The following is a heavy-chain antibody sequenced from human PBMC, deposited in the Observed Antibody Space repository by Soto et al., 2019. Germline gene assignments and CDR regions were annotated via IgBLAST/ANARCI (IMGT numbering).Heavy chain of an antibody. J-gene: IGHJ4*02. CDR2: ISVSGGST. V-gene: IGHV3-23*01. Sequence: EVQLLESGGGLVQPGGSLRLSCAASGFTFSSYAMIWVRQAPGKGLEWVSGISVSGGSTYYADSVKGRFTSSRDNSKNTLYLQMNSLRAEDTALYYCAKDRDFWSGYFGGFDYWGQGTLVTVSS. CDR3: AKDRDFWSGYFGGFDY. D-gene: IGHD3-3*01. CDR1: GFTFSSYA.